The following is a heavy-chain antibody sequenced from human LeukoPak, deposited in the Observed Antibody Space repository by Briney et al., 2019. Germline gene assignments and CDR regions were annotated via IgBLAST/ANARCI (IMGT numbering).Heavy chain of an antibody. J-gene: IGHJ4*02. CDR2: ISSGSSFI. CDR3: AISGLGFGEFRGLDY. CDR1: GFTFSSYS. Sequence: AGGSLRLSCAASGFTFSSYSINWVRQAPGKGLEWVSSISSGSSFISYADSVKGRFTISRDNAKKSLYLQMNSLRVEDTAVYYCAISGLGFGEFRGLDYWGQGTLITVSS. D-gene: IGHD3-10*01. V-gene: IGHV3-21*01.